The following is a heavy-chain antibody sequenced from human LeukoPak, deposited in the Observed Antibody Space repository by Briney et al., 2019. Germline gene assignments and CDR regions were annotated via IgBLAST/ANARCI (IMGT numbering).Heavy chain of an antibody. V-gene: IGHV1-18*01. D-gene: IGHD2-2*01. CDR3: ALSVVVPAAIEGIYYYYGMDV. Sequence: ASVKVSCKASGYTFTSYGISWVRQAPGQGLEWMAWISAYNDNTNYAQKLQGRVTMTTDTSTSTAYMELRSMRSDDTAVYYCALSVVVPAAIEGIYYYYGMDVWGQGTTVTVSS. CDR2: ISAYNDNT. J-gene: IGHJ6*02. CDR1: GYTFTSYG.